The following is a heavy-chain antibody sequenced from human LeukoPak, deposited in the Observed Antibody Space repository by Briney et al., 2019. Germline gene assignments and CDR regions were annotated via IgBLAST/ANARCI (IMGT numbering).Heavy chain of an antibody. D-gene: IGHD3-22*01. V-gene: IGHV4-34*01. CDR2: INHSGST. Sequence: SETLSLTCAVYGGSFSGYYWSWIRQAPGKGLEWIGEINHSGSTNYNPSLKSRVTISVDTSKNQFSLKLSSVTAADTAVYYCAGSYYYDSSGSDAFDIWGQGTMVTVSS. CDR1: GGSFSGYY. CDR3: AGSYYYDSSGSDAFDI. J-gene: IGHJ3*02.